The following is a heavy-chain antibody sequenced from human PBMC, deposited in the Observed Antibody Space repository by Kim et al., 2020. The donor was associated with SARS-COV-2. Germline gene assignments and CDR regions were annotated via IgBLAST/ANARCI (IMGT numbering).Heavy chain of an antibody. J-gene: IGHJ6*02. V-gene: IGHV4-4*07. D-gene: IGHD1-26*01. Sequence: PSRKSRVTMSVDTSKNQFSLKLSSVTAADTAVYYCGTRSYSTGYYYGMDVWGQGTTVTVSS. CDR3: GTRSYSTGYYYGMDV.